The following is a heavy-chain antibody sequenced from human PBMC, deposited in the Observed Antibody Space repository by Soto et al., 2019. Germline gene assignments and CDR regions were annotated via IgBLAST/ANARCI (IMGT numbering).Heavy chain of an antibody. CDR2: IYQSGRT. Sequence: PAETLSLTCAVSGYSISSYYYGGWVRQPAGKCLEWIGSIYQSGRTDYNPSLESRVTTSLDTSKNQVSLNLTSVTDADTVMYFCATDSENEYGSAINFDSWGQGTLVTVSS. CDR3: ATDSENEYGSAINFDS. CDR1: GYSISSYYY. J-gene: IGHJ4*02. V-gene: IGHV4-38-2*01. D-gene: IGHD3-10*01.